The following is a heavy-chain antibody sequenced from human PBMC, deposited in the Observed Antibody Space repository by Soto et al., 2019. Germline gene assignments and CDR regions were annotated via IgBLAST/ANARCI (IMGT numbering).Heavy chain of an antibody. CDR2: FIPIFGTA. CDR3: ARSFYYDSSGYPAGAFDI. D-gene: IGHD3-22*01. Sequence: SVKVSCKASGGTFSSYAISWVRQAPGQGLEWMGGFIPIFGTANYAQKFQGRVTITADESTSIAYMELSSLRSEDTALYYCARSFYYDSSGYPAGAFDIWGQGTVVTVSS. CDR1: GGTFSSYA. J-gene: IGHJ3*02. V-gene: IGHV1-69*13.